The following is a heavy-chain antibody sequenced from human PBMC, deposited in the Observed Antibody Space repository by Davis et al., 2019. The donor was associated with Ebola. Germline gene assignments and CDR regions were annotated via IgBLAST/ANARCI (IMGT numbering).Heavy chain of an antibody. CDR1: GFTFSSYA. CDR2: ISSNGGST. CDR3: ARALATVVTPIDAFDI. Sequence: GESLKISCAASGFTFSSYAMHWVRQAPGKGLQYVSGISSNGGSTYYANSVKGRFTISRDNSKNTLYLQMGSLRAEDMAVYYCARALATVVTPIDAFDIWGQGTMVTVSS. D-gene: IGHD3-10*01. V-gene: IGHV3-64*01. J-gene: IGHJ3*02.